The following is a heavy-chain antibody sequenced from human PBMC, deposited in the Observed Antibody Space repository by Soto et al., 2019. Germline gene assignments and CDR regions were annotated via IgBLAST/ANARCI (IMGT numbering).Heavy chain of an antibody. CDR2: ISSSSSYI. Sequence: GGSLRLSCAASGFTFSSYSMNWVRQAPGKGLEWVSSISSSSSYIYYADSVKGRFTISRDNAKNSLYLQMNSLRAEDTAVYYCAKSLRVRAGYCSGGSCLDAFDIWGQGTMVTVSS. CDR3: AKSLRVRAGYCSGGSCLDAFDI. V-gene: IGHV3-21*01. CDR1: GFTFSSYS. J-gene: IGHJ3*02. D-gene: IGHD2-15*01.